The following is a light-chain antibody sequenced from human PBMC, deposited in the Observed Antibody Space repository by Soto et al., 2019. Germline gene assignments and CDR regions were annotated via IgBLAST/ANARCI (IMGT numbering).Light chain of an antibody. Sequence: EIVMTQSPYTLYVSPGERATLSCRASQSVSSSYLAWYQQKPGQAPRLLIYGASSRATGIPDRFSGSGSGTDFTLTISRLEPEDFAVYYCQQYGSSPRTFGQGTKVDI. V-gene: IGKV3-20*01. CDR1: QSVSSSY. CDR3: QQYGSSPRT. J-gene: IGKJ1*01. CDR2: GAS.